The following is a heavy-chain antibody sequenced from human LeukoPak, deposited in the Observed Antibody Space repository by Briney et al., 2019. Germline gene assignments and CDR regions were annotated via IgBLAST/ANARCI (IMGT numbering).Heavy chain of an antibody. D-gene: IGHD2-2*01. CDR3: SRDHAYAFDI. V-gene: IGHV3-48*03. CDR1: GFTFGDYA. J-gene: IGHJ3*02. Sequence: SLRLSCTASGFTFGDYAMNWVRQAPGKGLEWISYIGSAIYYADSVKGRFTISRDNAKNSLYLQMNSLRAEDTAVYYCSRDHAYAFDIWGQGTLVTVSS. CDR2: IGSAI.